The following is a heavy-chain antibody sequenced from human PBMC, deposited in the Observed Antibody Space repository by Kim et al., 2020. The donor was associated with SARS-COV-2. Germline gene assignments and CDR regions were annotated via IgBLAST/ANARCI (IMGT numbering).Heavy chain of an antibody. Sequence: GGSLRLSCAASGFTFSSYSMNWVRQAPGKGLEWVSSISSSSSYIYYADSVKGRFTISRDNAKNSLYLQMNSLRAEDTAVYYCAREFAGGWWLVSPYYYYGMDVWGQGTTVTVSS. J-gene: IGHJ6*02. CDR3: AREFAGGWWLVSPYYYYGMDV. V-gene: IGHV3-21*01. D-gene: IGHD6-19*01. CDR2: ISSSSSYI. CDR1: GFTFSSYS.